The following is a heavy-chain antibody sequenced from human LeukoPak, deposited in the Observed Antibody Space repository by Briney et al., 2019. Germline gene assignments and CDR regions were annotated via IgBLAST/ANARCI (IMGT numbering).Heavy chain of an antibody. CDR1: GFTFSSYE. Sequence: GGSLRLSCAASGFTFSSYEMNWVRQAPGQGLEWVSYISSNGRAIYYADSVKGRFTIARDNAKNTLYLQMNSLRAEDTAVYYCARDLDYGGRSNFDHWGQGTLVTVSS. CDR3: ARDLDYGGRSNFDH. V-gene: IGHV3-48*03. CDR2: ISSNGRAI. J-gene: IGHJ4*02. D-gene: IGHD4-23*01.